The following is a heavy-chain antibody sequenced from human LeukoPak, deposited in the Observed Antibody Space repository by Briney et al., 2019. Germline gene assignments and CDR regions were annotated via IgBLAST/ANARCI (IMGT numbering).Heavy chain of an antibody. CDR2: ISYDGSNK. Sequence: WGTLSLSCAASGFTFSSYGMSWVRQAPGKGLEWVAVISYDGSNKYYADSVKSRFNMSRDNSKITLYLQMNSLRAEDTAVYYCARDYCSGGSCYAGIYYYMDVWGKGTTVTVSS. CDR3: ARDYCSGGSCYAGIYYYMDV. CDR1: GFTFSSYG. J-gene: IGHJ6*03. V-gene: IGHV3-30*03. D-gene: IGHD2-15*01.